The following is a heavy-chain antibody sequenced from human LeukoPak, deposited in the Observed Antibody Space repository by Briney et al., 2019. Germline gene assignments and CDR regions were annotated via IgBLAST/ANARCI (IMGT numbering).Heavy chain of an antibody. CDR3: ARDRGEAQDGGAFDI. CDR2: INPSGGST. D-gene: IGHD3-16*01. V-gene: IGHV1-46*01. CDR1: GYTFTSYY. J-gene: IGHJ3*02. Sequence: ASVKVSCKASGYTFTSYYIHWVRQAPGQGLEWMGLINPSGGSTNYAQKFQGRVTMTRDMSTSTVYMELSSLRSEDTAVYYCARDRGEAQDGGAFDIWGQGTMVTVSS.